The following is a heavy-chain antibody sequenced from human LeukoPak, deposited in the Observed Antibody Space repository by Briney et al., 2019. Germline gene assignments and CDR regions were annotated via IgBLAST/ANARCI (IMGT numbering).Heavy chain of an antibody. J-gene: IGHJ1*01. CDR1: GGSISSSNW. D-gene: IGHD6-13*01. Sequence: SETLSLTCAVSGGSISSSNWWSWVRQPPGKGLEWIGEINHSGSTNYNPSLKSRVTISVDTSKNQFSLKLSSVTAADTAVYYCARIGQQLVRRGYFQHWGQGTLVTVSS. V-gene: IGHV4-4*02. CDR3: ARIGQQLVRRGYFQH. CDR2: INHSGST.